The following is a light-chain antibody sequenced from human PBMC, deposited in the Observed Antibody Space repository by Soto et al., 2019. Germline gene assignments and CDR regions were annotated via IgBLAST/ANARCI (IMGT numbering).Light chain of an antibody. CDR3: QTWDTGARVV. V-gene: IGLV4-69*01. J-gene: IGLJ2*01. Sequence: QLVLTQSPSASASLGASVKLTCTLSSGHSSYAIAWHQQQAEKGPRYLMKLSSDGSHSKGDGIPDRFSGSRSGAERYLTSSRLQSEDAADYYCQTWDTGARVVFGGGTQLTVL. CDR2: LSSDGSH. CDR1: SGHSSYA.